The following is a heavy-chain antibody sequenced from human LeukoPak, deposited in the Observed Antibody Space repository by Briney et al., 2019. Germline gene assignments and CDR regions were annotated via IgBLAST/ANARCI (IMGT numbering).Heavy chain of an antibody. CDR2: ISDDGSNK. CDR3: AKADYYYDSSGYPQHYDY. J-gene: IGHJ4*02. D-gene: IGHD3-22*01. V-gene: IGHV3-30*04. Sequence: GRSLRLSCAASGFTFSSYAMHWVRQAPGKGLEWVAVISDDGSNKYYADSVKGRFTISRDNSKNTLYLQMNSLRAEDSAVYYCAKADYYYDSSGYPQHYDYWGQGTLVTVSS. CDR1: GFTFSSYA.